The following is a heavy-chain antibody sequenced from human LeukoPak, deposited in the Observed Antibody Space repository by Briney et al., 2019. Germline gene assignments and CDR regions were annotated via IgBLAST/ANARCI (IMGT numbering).Heavy chain of an antibody. Sequence: PGGSLRLSCAASGFTFSSYGMHWVRQAPGKGLEWVAFIRYDGSNKYYADSVKGRFTISRDNSKNTLYLQMNSLRAEDTAVYYCAKRGGAVAGQNDYWGQGTLVTVSS. CDR3: AKRGGAVAGQNDY. V-gene: IGHV3-30*02. CDR2: IRYDGSNK. D-gene: IGHD6-19*01. J-gene: IGHJ4*02. CDR1: GFTFSSYG.